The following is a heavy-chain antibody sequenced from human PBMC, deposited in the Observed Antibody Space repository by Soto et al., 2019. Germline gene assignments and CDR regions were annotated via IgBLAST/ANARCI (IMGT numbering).Heavy chain of an antibody. CDR3: ARGLRFLEWLFPDY. D-gene: IGHD3-3*01. CDR1: GGTFSSYA. J-gene: IGHJ4*02. Sequence: SVKVSCKASGGTFSSYAISWVRQAPGQGLEWMGGIIPIFGTANYAQKFQGRVTITADESTSTAYMELSSLRSEDTAVYYCARGLRFLEWLFPDYWGQGTLVTVSS. V-gene: IGHV1-69*13. CDR2: IIPIFGTA.